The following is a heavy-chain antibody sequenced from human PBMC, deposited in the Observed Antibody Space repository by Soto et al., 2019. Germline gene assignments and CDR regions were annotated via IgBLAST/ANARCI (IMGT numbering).Heavy chain of an antibody. D-gene: IGHD3-22*01. CDR2: IYYSGST. CDR1: GGSISSGGYY. J-gene: IGHJ6*02. Sequence: SETLSLTCTVSGGSISSGGYYWSWIRQHPGKGLEWIGYIYYSGSTYYNPSLKSRVTISVDTSKNQFSLKLSSVTAADTAVYYCARAPIKSDSSGLLYYYYGMDVWGQGTTVTVSS. V-gene: IGHV4-31*03. CDR3: ARAPIKSDSSGLLYYYYGMDV.